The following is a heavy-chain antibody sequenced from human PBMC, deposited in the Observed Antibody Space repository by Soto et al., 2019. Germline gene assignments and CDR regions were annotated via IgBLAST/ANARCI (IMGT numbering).Heavy chain of an antibody. J-gene: IGHJ4*02. D-gene: IGHD3-22*01. Sequence: PSETLSLTCAVSGGSISSSNWWSWVRQPPGKGLEWIGEIYHGGSTNYNPPLKSRVTISVDKSKNQFSLKLSSVTAADTAVYYCARRRGYYDSSGYSYYWGQGTLVTVSS. CDR1: GGSISSSNW. CDR2: IYHGGST. CDR3: ARRRGYYDSSGYSYY. V-gene: IGHV4-4*02.